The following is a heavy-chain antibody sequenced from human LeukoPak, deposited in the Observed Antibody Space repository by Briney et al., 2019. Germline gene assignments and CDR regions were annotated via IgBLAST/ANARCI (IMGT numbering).Heavy chain of an antibody. CDR3: ARGYSSGWYDY. V-gene: IGHV4-30-4*01. J-gene: IGHJ4*02. D-gene: IGHD6-19*01. CDR1: GGSISSYY. CDR2: IYYSGST. Sequence: NPSETLSLTCTVSGGSISSYYWSWIRQPPGKGLEWIGYIYYSGSTYYNPSLKSRVTISVDTSKNQFSLKLSSVTAADTAVYYCARGYSSGWYDYWGQGTLVTVSS.